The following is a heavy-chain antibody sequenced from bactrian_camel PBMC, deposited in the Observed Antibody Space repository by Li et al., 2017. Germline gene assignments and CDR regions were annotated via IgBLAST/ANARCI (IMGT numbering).Heavy chain of an antibody. J-gene: IGHJ4*01. V-gene: IGHV3S1*01. CDR1: DYTTTVGC. CDR2: VPTAGGPT. Sequence: QLVESGGGSVQAGESLRLSCEASDYTTTVGCMGWFRQAPGKEREGVAFVPTAGGPTFYADSVKDRFTLSRDERKKAVYLEMERLKVEDTAMYFCAADTRGQWCGLVDRVPLYTYSGQGTQVTVS. D-gene: IGHD3*01.